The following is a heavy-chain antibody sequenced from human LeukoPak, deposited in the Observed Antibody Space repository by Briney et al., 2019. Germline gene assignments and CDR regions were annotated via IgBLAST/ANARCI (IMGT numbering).Heavy chain of an antibody. CDR1: GFTFDDYA. CDR3: AREGTYYYDSSAPGGGY. D-gene: IGHD3-22*01. V-gene: IGHV3-9*01. Sequence: GGSLRLSCAASGFTFDDYAMHWVRQAPGKGLEWVSGISWNSGSIGYADSVKGRFTISRDNAKNSLYLQMNSLRAEDTAVYYCAREGTYYYDSSAPGGGYWGQGTLVTVSS. J-gene: IGHJ4*02. CDR2: ISWNSGSI.